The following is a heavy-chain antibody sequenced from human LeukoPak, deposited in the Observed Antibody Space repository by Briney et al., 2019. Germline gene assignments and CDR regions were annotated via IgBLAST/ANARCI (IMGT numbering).Heavy chain of an antibody. CDR1: GFTFSSYW. CDR2: INSDGSST. CDR3: AKENVLRFLEWSPYYMDV. Sequence: PGGSLRLSCAASGFTFSSYWMHWVRQAPGKGLVWVSRINSDGSSTSYADSVKGRFTISRDNAKNTLYLQMNSLRAEDTAVYYCAKENVLRFLEWSPYYMDVWGKGTTVTVSS. V-gene: IGHV3-74*01. D-gene: IGHD3-3*01. J-gene: IGHJ6*03.